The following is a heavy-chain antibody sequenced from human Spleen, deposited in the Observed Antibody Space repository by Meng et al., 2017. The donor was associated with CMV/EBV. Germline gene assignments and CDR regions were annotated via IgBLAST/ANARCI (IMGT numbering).Heavy chain of an antibody. D-gene: IGHD3-10*01. CDR3: ARGDKYYYYGSGSHDY. Sequence: QVQLQQWGAGLLKPSETLSLTCAVYGGSFSGYYWSWIRQPPGKGLEWIGEINHSGSTNYNPSLKSRVTISVDTSKNQFSLKLSSVTAADTAVYYCARGDKYYYYGSGSHDYWGQGTLVTVSS. CDR1: GGSFSGYY. V-gene: IGHV4-34*01. CDR2: INHSGST. J-gene: IGHJ4*02.